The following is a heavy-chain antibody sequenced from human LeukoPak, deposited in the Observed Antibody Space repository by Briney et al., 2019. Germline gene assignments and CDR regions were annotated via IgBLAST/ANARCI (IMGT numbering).Heavy chain of an antibody. Sequence: GGSLRLSCAASGFTFSSYEMNWVRQAPGKGLEWVSYISSSGSTIYYADSVKGRFTISRDNAKNSLYLHMNSLRAEDTVVYYCARDLGGRYYDMDVWGKGTTVTVSS. CDR3: ARDLGGRYYDMDV. J-gene: IGHJ6*03. CDR1: GFTFSSYE. V-gene: IGHV3-48*03. CDR2: ISSSGSTI. D-gene: IGHD3-16*01.